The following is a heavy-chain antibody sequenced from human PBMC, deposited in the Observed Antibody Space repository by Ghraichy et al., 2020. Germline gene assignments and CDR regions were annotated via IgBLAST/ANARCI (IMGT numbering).Heavy chain of an antibody. J-gene: IGHJ5*02. D-gene: IGHD3-16*02. CDR2: ISYSGSA. CDR1: GGSLSSYY. Sequence: SETLSLTCAVSGGSLSSYYWTWVRRPPGKGLEWIGYISYSGSASYNPSLKSRLTISVDTSKNQFSLKVDSVTAADTAVYYCARSHRQIVSPWFDPWGQGTQVTVSS. V-gene: IGHV4-59*01. CDR3: ARSHRQIVSPWFDP.